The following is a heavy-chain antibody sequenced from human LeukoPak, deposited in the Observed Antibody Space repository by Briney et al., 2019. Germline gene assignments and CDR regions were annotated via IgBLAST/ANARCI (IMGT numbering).Heavy chain of an antibody. Sequence: PSQTLSLTCAVSGGSISSGGYSWSWIRQPPGQGLEWIGYIYHSGSTYYNPSLKSRVTISVDRSKNQFSLKLSSVTAADTAVYYCARARETTRARAGWYFDLWGRGTLVTVSS. V-gene: IGHV4-30-2*01. J-gene: IGHJ2*01. CDR3: ARARETTRARAGWYFDL. CDR1: GGSISSGGYS. CDR2: IYHSGST. D-gene: IGHD4-17*01.